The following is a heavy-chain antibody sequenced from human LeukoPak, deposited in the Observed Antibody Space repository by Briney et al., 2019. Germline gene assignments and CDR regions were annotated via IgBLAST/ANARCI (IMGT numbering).Heavy chain of an antibody. D-gene: IGHD2-15*01. Sequence: ASVKVSCKASGYTFTGYYMHWVRQAPGQGLEWMGWINPNSGGTNYAQKLQGRVTMTTDTSTSTAYMELRSLRSDDTAVYYCARDQLVVAVLDYWGQGTLVTVSS. V-gene: IGHV1-2*02. J-gene: IGHJ4*02. CDR1: GYTFTGYY. CDR2: INPNSGGT. CDR3: ARDQLVVAVLDY.